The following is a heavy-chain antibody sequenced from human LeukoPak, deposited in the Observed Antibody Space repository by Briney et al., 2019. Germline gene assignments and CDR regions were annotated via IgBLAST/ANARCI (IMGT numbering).Heavy chain of an antibody. V-gene: IGHV4-34*01. CDR2: INHSGST. CDR1: GGSFSGYY. J-gene: IGHJ4*02. CDR3: ARHGGSGWRDIDY. D-gene: IGHD6-19*01. Sequence: SETLSLTCAVYGGSFSGYYWSWIRQPPGKGLEWIGEINHSGSTNYNPSLKSRVTISVDTSKNQFSLKLSSVTAADTAVYYCARHGGSGWRDIDYWGQGTLVTVSS.